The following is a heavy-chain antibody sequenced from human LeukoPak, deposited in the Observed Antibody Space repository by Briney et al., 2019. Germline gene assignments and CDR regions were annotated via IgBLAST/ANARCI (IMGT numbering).Heavy chain of an antibody. CDR3: ARDYYGSGRRENYYYMDV. CDR1: GGSISSSSYY. Sequence: SETLSLTCTVSGGSISSSSYYWGWIRQPPGKGLEWIGSIYYSGSTYYNPSLKSRVTISVDTSKNQFSLKLSSVTAADTAVYYCARDYYGSGRRENYYYMDVWGKGTTVTISS. CDR2: IYYSGST. V-gene: IGHV4-39*07. D-gene: IGHD3-10*01. J-gene: IGHJ6*03.